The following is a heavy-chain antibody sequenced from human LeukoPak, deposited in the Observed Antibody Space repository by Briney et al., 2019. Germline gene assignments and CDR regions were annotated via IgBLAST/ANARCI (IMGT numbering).Heavy chain of an antibody. V-gene: IGHV4-59*08. Sequence: SETLSLTCSVSGGSISSLYWSWIRQPPGKGLEWIGYIYYTGSTNYNPSLKSRVTMFVDMSKNQFSLRLSSVTAADTAMYYCARYWGPYDNSGAYFDYWSQGTLVTVSS. CDR1: GGSISSLY. CDR3: ARYWGPYDNSGAYFDY. J-gene: IGHJ4*02. D-gene: IGHD3-22*01. CDR2: IYYTGST.